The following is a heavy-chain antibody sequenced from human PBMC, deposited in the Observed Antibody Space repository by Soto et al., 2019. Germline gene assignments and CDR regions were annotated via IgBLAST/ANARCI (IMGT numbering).Heavy chain of an antibody. J-gene: IGHJ4*02. CDR2: INPNSGRT. V-gene: IGHV1-2*02. CDR3: ARRRGVAATPFDY. CDR1: GYTFTGYY. Sequence: QVQLVQSGAEVKKPGASVKVSCKAAGYTFTGYYMHWVRQAPGQGREWMGWINPNSGRTNYAQKFQGRVTMTRDTSISTAYMELSRLRSDDTAVYYCARRRGVAATPFDYWGQGTLVTVSS. D-gene: IGHD2-15*01.